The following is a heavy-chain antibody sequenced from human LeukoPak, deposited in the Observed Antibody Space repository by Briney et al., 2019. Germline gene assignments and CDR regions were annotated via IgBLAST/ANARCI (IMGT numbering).Heavy chain of an antibody. CDR1: GGSITSYY. Sequence: SETLSLTCTVSGGSITSYYWSWIRQPPGKGLEWIGYIYYSGSTNYNPSLKSRVTMSLDTPRNQFSLKLSSVTAADTAVYYCARGVSDWLFFDYWGQGALVTVSS. CDR3: ARGVSDWLFFDY. D-gene: IGHD3-9*01. V-gene: IGHV4-59*12. J-gene: IGHJ4*02. CDR2: IYYSGST.